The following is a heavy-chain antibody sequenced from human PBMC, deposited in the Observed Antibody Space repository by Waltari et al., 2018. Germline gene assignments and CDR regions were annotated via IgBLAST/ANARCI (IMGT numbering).Heavy chain of an antibody. V-gene: IGHV3-30*18. J-gene: IGHJ4*02. D-gene: IGHD3-10*01. Sequence: QVHLVESGGGVAQPGRSLRLSCAASGFAFSTYGMHWIRQSTGKWLEWVAVRSDDGVAKDCRDSLKGRFTISRDNSKNTLYLQMNSLKIDDTAIYYCAKDVSFFYGSGRFDHWGQVTLVTVS. CDR2: RSDDGVAK. CDR3: AKDVSFFYGSGRFDH. CDR1: GFAFSTYG.